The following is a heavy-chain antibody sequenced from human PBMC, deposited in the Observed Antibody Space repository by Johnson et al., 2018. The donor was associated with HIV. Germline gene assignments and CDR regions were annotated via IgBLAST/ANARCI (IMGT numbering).Heavy chain of an antibody. CDR1: GFTFSSYA. CDR2: ISGSGGST. D-gene: IGHD2-21*02. CDR3: ARAPRAFCDGDCYPNAFGI. Sequence: VQLVESGGGLVQPGGSLRLSCAASGFTFSSYAMSWVRQAPGKGLEWVSGISGSGGSTYYADSVKGRFTISRDNSKNTLYLQMNSLRDEDTAVYYCARAPRAFCDGDCYPNAFGIWGQGTMVTVSS. J-gene: IGHJ3*02. V-gene: IGHV3-23*04.